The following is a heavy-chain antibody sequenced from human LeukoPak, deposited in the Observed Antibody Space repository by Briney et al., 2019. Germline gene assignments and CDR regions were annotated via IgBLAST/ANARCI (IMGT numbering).Heavy chain of an antibody. CDR1: GGSFSGYY. J-gene: IGHJ4*02. V-gene: IGHV4-34*01. D-gene: IGHD6-13*01. CDR2: INHSGST. Sequence: SETLSLTCAVYGGSFSGYYWSWIRQPPGKGLEWIGEINHSGSTNYNPSLKSRVTMSVDTSKNQFSLKLSSVTAADTAVYYCARFFSSWDAFFDYWGQGTLVTVSS. CDR3: ARFFSSWDAFFDY.